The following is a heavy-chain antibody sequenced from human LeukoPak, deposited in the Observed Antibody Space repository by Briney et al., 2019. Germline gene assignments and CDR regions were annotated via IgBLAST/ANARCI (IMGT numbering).Heavy chain of an antibody. CDR2: LSYSGTT. Sequence: PSETLSLTCTVSGGSISTSPYYWGWIRQPPGEGLESIGSLSYSGTTYYNASLTSRVTISVDTSKNQFSLKLTSVTAADTAMYYCARRRGYNYYYEYWGQGTLVTVSS. D-gene: IGHD5-18*01. CDR1: GGSISTSPYY. CDR3: ARRRGYNYYYEY. V-gene: IGHV4-39*01. J-gene: IGHJ4*02.